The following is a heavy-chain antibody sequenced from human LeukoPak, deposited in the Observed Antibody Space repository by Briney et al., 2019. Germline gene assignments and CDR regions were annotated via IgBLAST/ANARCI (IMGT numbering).Heavy chain of an antibody. V-gene: IGHV5-51*01. Sequence: GESLKISCKGSGYPFTNYWIGWVRPMPGKGLEWMGIIHPGDSDTRYSPSFEGQVTISADKSISTAYLQWSSLKASDTAMYYCATYPGNYWPPGWGQGTLVTVSS. J-gene: IGHJ4*02. CDR1: GYPFTNYW. D-gene: IGHD1-7*01. CDR2: IHPGDSDT. CDR3: ATYPGNYWPPG.